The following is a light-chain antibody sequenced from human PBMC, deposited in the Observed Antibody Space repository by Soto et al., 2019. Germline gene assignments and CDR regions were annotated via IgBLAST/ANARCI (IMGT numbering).Light chain of an antibody. V-gene: IGLV1-47*01. CDR2: RSD. Sequence: QSVLTQPPSTSGTPGQRVTISCSGSSSNIGSNHVYWYQQFPGMAPKLLMYRSDQRPTGVPDRFSGSKSGTSASLAISGLRSADEADYCCSARDDSLSGVVFGGGTKLTVL. CDR1: SSNIGSNH. CDR3: SARDDSLSGVV. J-gene: IGLJ2*01.